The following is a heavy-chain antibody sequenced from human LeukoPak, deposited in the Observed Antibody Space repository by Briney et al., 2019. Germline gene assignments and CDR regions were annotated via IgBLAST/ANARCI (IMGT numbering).Heavy chain of an antibody. D-gene: IGHD1-26*01. J-gene: IGHJ6*02. CDR3: ARDVGEDYYGMDV. CDR2: IKQDGSEK. CDR1: GFTFSSYW. V-gene: IGHV3-7*01. Sequence: GGSLRLSCAASGFTFSSYWMSWVRQAPGKGLEWEANIKQDGSEKYYVDSVKGRFTISRDNAKNSLYLQMNSLRAEDTAVYYCARDVGEDYYGMDVWGQGTTVTVSS.